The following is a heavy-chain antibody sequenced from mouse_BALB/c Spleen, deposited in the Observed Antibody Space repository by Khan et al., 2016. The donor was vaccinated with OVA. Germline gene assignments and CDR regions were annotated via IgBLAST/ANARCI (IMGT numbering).Heavy chain of an antibody. CDR2: IDPFSGDT. CDR1: GYSFTTYY. CDR3: TRHGYVACFTY. J-gene: IGHJ3*01. D-gene: IGHD2-2*01. V-gene: IGHV1S135*01. Sequence: VQLKQSGPELMKPGASVKISCKASGYSFTTYYIHWVLQSHGKSLDWIGYIDPFSGDTTYNQKFKGRATLTVDKSSSTAYLHLNNLTSEYSSVYYSTRHGYVACFTYWGQGTLVTVSA.